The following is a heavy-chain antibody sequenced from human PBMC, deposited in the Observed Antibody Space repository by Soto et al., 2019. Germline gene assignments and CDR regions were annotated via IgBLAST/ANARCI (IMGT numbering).Heavy chain of an antibody. CDR1: GYSFTSYW. CDR2: IYPGDSDT. CDR3: ARLGTPYGSGSYYPRGYYYYYMDV. J-gene: IGHJ6*03. D-gene: IGHD3-10*01. V-gene: IGHV5-51*01. Sequence: GESLKISCKGSGYSFTSYWIGWVRQMPGKGLEWMGIIYPGDSDTRYSPSFQGQVTISAGKSISTAYLQWSSLKASDTAMYYCARLGTPYGSGSYYPRGYYYYYMDVWGKGTTVTVSS.